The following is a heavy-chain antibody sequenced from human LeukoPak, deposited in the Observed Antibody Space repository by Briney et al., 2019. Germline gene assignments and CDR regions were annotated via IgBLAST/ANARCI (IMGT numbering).Heavy chain of an antibody. D-gene: IGHD2-8*01. CDR2: ISYDGSNK. Sequence: GGSLRLSCAASGFTFSSYAMHWVRQAPGKGLEWVAVISYDGSNKYYADSVKGRFTISRDNSKNTLYLQMNSLRAEDTAVYYCARDPLAEWYYFDYWGQGTLVTVSS. CDR1: GFTFSSYA. CDR3: ARDPLAEWYYFDY. V-gene: IGHV3-30*04. J-gene: IGHJ4*02.